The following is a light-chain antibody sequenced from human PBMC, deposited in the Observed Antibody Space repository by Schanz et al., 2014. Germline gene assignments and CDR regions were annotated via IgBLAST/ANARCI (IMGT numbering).Light chain of an antibody. CDR2: GAS. J-gene: IGKJ3*01. Sequence: EIVMTQSPDTLSVSPGERATLSCRASQSVSSNLAWYQQKPGQAPRLLIYGASTRATGIPARFSGSGSGTEFTLTISRLEPEDFAVYYCHQYINSPFTFGPGTKLDLK. CDR3: HQYINSPFT. CDR1: QSVSSN. V-gene: IGKV3-15*01.